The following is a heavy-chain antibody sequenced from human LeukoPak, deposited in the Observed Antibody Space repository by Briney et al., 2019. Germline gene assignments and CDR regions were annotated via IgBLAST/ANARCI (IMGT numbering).Heavy chain of an antibody. CDR3: ITDDGSNWYPGY. CDR2: IKSKTDGGTT. D-gene: IGHD6-13*01. CDR1: GFTFSNAW. V-gene: IGHV3-15*01. Sequence: GGSLRLSCAASGFTFSNAWMTWVRQAPGKGLEWVGRIKSKTDGGTTDYAAPVKGRFAISRDDSKNTLYLQMNSLKTEDTAVYYCITDDGSNWYPGYWGQGTLVTVSS. J-gene: IGHJ4*02.